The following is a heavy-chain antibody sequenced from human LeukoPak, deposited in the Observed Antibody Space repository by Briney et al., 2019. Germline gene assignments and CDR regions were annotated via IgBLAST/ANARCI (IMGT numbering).Heavy chain of an antibody. D-gene: IGHD1-7*01. J-gene: IGHJ3*02. CDR1: GGSISGYY. CDR2: VYTSGST. Sequence: SETLSLTCSVSGGSISGYYWTWIRQPAGKGLEWIGRVYTSGSTHYNPSLKTRLTMSVDTSKNQFSLKLSSVTSADTAVYYCARLITGTTTAFDIWGQGTMVTVYS. V-gene: IGHV4-4*07. CDR3: ARLITGTTTAFDI.